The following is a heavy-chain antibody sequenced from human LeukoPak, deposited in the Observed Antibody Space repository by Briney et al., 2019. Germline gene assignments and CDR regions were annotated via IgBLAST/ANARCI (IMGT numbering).Heavy chain of an antibody. D-gene: IGHD3-3*01. Sequence: GASVKVSCKASGGTFSSYAISWVRQAPGQGLEWMGGIIPIFGTANYAQKFQGRVTITADESTSTAYMELSSLRSEDTAVYYCARWTGLNYDFWSGRNWFDPWGQETLVTVSS. CDR2: IIPIFGTA. V-gene: IGHV1-69*13. J-gene: IGHJ5*02. CDR1: GGTFSSYA. CDR3: ARWTGLNYDFWSGRNWFDP.